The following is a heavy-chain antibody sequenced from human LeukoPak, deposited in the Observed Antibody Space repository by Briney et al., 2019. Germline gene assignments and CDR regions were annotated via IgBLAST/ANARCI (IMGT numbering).Heavy chain of an antibody. D-gene: IGHD2-21*02. CDR3: AKGPRGDWSWEYYMDV. J-gene: IGHJ6*03. V-gene: IGHV1-69*13. Sequence: SVKVSCKASGGTFSSYAISWVRQAPGQGLEWMGGIIAIFGTANYAQKFQGRVTITADESTSTAYMELSSLRSEDTAVYYCAKGPRGDWSWEYYMDVWGKGTTVTVSS. CDR2: IIAIFGTA. CDR1: GGTFSSYA.